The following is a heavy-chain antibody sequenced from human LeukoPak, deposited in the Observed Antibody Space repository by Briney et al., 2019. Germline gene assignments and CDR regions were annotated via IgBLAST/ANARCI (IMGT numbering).Heavy chain of an antibody. V-gene: IGHV3-23*01. J-gene: IGHJ4*02. CDR1: GFTFSSYA. CDR2: ISGSGGST. D-gene: IGHD1-1*01. CDR3: AKDQAIVQLDRFDY. Sequence: GGSLKLSCAASGFTFSSYAMSWFRQAPGKGLEGCSSISGSGGSTYYADSLKARFTISRDNSKNTLYLQMNSLRADDTAVYYCAKDQAIVQLDRFDYWGQGTLVTVSP.